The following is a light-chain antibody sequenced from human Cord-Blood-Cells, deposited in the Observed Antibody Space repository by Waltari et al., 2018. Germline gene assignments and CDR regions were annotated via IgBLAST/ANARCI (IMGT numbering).Light chain of an antibody. CDR3: QAWDSSTVV. J-gene: IGLJ2*01. Sequence: SYELPQPPSVSVSPGQTASIPCSGDKLGDKSACWYQQKPGQSPVLVIYQDSKRPSGIPERFSGSNSGNTATLTISGTQAMDEADYYCQAWDSSTVVFGGGTKLTVL. V-gene: IGLV3-1*01. CDR2: QDS. CDR1: KLGDKS.